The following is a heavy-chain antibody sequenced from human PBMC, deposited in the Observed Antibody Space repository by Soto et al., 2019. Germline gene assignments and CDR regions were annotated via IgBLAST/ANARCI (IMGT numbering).Heavy chain of an antibody. V-gene: IGHV1-46*01. Sequence: QVQLVQSGAEVRKPGSSVKVSCKASGGTFSRHAISWVRQAPGQGLEWMGIINPSGGSTSYAQKLQGRVTMTTDTSTSTAYMELRSLRSDDTAGYYCAREPGGILPEFWSGSFHSYSYGMDVWGQGTTVTVSS. D-gene: IGHD3-3*01. J-gene: IGHJ6*02. CDR2: INPSGGST. CDR3: AREPGGILPEFWSGSFHSYSYGMDV. CDR1: GGTFSRHA.